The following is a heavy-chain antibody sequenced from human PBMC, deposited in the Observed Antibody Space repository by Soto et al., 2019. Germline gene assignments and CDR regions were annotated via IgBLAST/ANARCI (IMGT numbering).Heavy chain of an antibody. CDR1: AVSLNTRGLG. V-gene: IGHV2-5*01. CDR2: IYWNDDK. D-gene: IGHD6-13*01. Sequence: GKPTQTQTLSSPVVAVSLNTRGLGVGWIRQPPGKALEWLALIYWNDDKRYSPSLKARLTITKDTSKNQVVLTMTNMDPVDTATYYCAHRHSSWYLFDCWGEGTLV. J-gene: IGHJ4*02. CDR3: AHRHSSWYLFDC.